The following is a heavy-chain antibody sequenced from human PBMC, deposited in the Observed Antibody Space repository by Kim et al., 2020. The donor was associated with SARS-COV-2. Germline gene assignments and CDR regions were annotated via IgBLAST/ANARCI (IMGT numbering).Heavy chain of an antibody. J-gene: IGHJ4*02. V-gene: IGHV4-39*01. CDR1: GGSMTTNSFY. Sequence: SETLSLTCTVSGGSMTTNSFYWGWVRQPPGKGLEWIGSIYNIGTSYYNPSLKSRVTMSVETSKNQVYLKLTSVTAADTAIYHCASPSDSGSYWVWGRGTL. CDR2: IYNIGTS. D-gene: IGHD3-10*01. CDR3: ASPSDSGSYWV.